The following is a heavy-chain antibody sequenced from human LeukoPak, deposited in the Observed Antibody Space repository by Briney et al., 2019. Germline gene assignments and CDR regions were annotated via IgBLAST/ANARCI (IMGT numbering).Heavy chain of an antibody. D-gene: IGHD2-15*01. CDR3: ARSKGSYYYYGIDV. CDR1: GGSISSDF. CDR2: IYYSGSI. V-gene: IGHV4-59*01. Sequence: KPSETLSLTCTVSGGSISSDFWSWIRQPPGKGLEWIGYIYYSGSIKYNPSLKSRVTISVDTSKSQFSLKLSSVTAADTAVYYCARSKGSYYYYGIDVWGQGTTVTVSS. J-gene: IGHJ6*02.